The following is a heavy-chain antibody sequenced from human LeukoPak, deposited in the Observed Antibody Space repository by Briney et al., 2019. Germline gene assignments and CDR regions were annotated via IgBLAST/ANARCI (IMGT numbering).Heavy chain of an antibody. CDR3: ARGNRYYDILTGYYPLYYFDY. D-gene: IGHD3-9*01. CDR1: GYTFTSYY. CDR2: INPSGGST. V-gene: IGHV1-46*01. Sequence: GASVKVSCKASGYTFTSYYMHWVRQAPGQGLEWMGIINPSGGSTSYAQKFQGRVTMTRDTSTSTVYMELSSLRSEDTAVYYCARGNRYYDILTGYYPLYYFDYWGQGTLVTVSS. J-gene: IGHJ4*02.